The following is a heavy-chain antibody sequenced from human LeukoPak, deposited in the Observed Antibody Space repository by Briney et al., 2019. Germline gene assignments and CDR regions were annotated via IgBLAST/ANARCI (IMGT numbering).Heavy chain of an antibody. D-gene: IGHD1-26*01. V-gene: IGHV3-7*03. Sequence: PGGSLRLSCAASGFSFSGYWITWVRQAPGKGLEWVANIKQDGSDKNYVDSVKGRFTISRDNAKNSLYLQMNSLRAEDTAVYYCARDSYSGSPPDYWGQGTLVTVSS. CDR3: ARDSYSGSPPDY. CDR2: IKQDGSDK. J-gene: IGHJ4*02. CDR1: GFSFSGYW.